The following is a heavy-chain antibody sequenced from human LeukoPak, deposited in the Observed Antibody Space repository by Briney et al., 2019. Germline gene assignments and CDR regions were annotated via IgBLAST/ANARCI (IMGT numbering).Heavy chain of an antibody. CDR2: IYYSGST. V-gene: IGHV4-59*01. D-gene: IGHD4-17*01. Sequence: SETLSLTCTVSGGSISSYYWSWIRQPPGKGLEWIGYIYYSGSTNYNPSLKSRVTISVDTSKNQFSLKLSSVTAADTAVYYCARYPPHDYGDYYGARYFDLWGRGTLVTLSS. CDR1: GGSISSYY. J-gene: IGHJ2*01. CDR3: ARYPPHDYGDYYGARYFDL.